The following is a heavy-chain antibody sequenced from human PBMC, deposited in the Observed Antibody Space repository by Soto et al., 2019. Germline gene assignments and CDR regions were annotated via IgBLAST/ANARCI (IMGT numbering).Heavy chain of an antibody. Sequence: SVKVSCKASGGTFSSYAISWVRQAPGQGLEWMGGIIPIFGTANYAQKFQGRVTITADESTSTAYMELSSLRSEDTAVYYCASYYGALHYYGMDVWGQGTTVTVSS. V-gene: IGHV1-69*13. CDR2: IIPIFGTA. D-gene: IGHD3-3*01. J-gene: IGHJ6*02. CDR3: ASYYGALHYYGMDV. CDR1: GGTFSSYA.